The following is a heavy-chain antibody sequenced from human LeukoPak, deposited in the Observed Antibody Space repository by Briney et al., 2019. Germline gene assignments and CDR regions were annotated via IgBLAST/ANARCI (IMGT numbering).Heavy chain of an antibody. CDR1: GFTFSSYA. J-gene: IGHJ4*02. Sequence: GGSLRLSCEASGFTFSSYAMSWVRQAPGKGLSWVSVISSSADSTYYADSVKGRFTISRDNSKNTLYLQMNNLRAEDTAVYYCAKPLEKYTYGGNFDYWGQGLLVTVSS. D-gene: IGHD4-23*01. CDR2: ISSSADST. CDR3: AKPLEKYTYGGNFDY. V-gene: IGHV3-23*01.